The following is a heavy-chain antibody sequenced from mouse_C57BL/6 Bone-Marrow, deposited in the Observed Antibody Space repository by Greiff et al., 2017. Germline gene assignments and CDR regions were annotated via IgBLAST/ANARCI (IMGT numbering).Heavy chain of an antibody. CDR1: GYTFTSYW. V-gene: IGHV1-55*01. J-gene: IGHJ2*01. Sequence: QVQLQQPGAELVKPAASVKMSCKASGYTFTSYWITWVKQSPGQGLEWIGDIYPGSGSTNYNEKFKSKATLTVDTSSSTAYMQLSSLTSEDSAVYDCARGGGGPHYWGQGTTLTVSS. CDR2: IYPGSGST. D-gene: IGHD3-3*01. CDR3: ARGGGGPHY.